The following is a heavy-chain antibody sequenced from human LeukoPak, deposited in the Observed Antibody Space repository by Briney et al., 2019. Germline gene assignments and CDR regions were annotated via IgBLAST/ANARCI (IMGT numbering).Heavy chain of an antibody. V-gene: IGHV1-2*06. CDR3: ATVSGGTYDSSGYYYYWFDP. J-gene: IGHJ5*02. D-gene: IGHD3-22*01. Sequence: GASVKVSCKASGYTFTGYYMHWVRQAPGQGLEWMGRINPNSGGTNYAQKFQGRVTMTEDTSTDTAYMELSSLRSEDTAVYYCATVSGGTYDSSGYYYYWFDPWGQGTLVTVSS. CDR1: GYTFTGYY. CDR2: INPNSGGT.